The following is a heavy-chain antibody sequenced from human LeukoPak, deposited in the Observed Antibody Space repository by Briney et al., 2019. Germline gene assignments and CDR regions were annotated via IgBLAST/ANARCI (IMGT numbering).Heavy chain of an antibody. CDR3: ARAYSSSSYHYYGMDV. V-gene: IGHV1-18*01. D-gene: IGHD6-6*01. J-gene: IGHJ6*02. Sequence: ASVKVSCKASGYTFTSYGISWVRQAPGQGLEWMGWISAYNGNTNYAQKFQGRVTITAGKSTSTAYMELSSLRSEDTAVYYCARAYSSSSYHYYGMDVWGQGTTVTVSS. CDR2: ISAYNGNT. CDR1: GYTFTSYG.